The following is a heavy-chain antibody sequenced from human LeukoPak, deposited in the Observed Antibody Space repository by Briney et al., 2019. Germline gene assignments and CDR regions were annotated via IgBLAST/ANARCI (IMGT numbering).Heavy chain of an antibody. CDR2: IFPSDSDT. CDR3: ARKTDTSLDY. V-gene: IGHV5-51*01. Sequence: GESLKTFCQGSGYSFSNYWIGWVRQMPGKGLEWMGRIFPSDSDTRYGPSLQGQVTISADKSIGTADLQWSSRKASDTAMYYCARKTDTSLDYGGQGTLVTVSS. CDR1: GYSFSNYW. J-gene: IGHJ4*02.